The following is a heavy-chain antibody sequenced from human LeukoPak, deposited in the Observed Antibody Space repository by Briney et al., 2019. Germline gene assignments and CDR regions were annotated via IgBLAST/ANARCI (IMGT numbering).Heavy chain of an antibody. V-gene: IGHV4-4*07. Sequence: SETLSLTCAVYGGSFSGYYWSWIRQPAGKGLEWIGRIYTSGSTNYNPSLKSRVTISVDTSKNQFSLKLSSVTAADTAVYYCARETATAMVTGGFDYWGQGTLVTVSS. CDR3: ARETATAMVTGGFDY. D-gene: IGHD5-18*01. J-gene: IGHJ4*02. CDR2: IYTSGST. CDR1: GGSFSGYY.